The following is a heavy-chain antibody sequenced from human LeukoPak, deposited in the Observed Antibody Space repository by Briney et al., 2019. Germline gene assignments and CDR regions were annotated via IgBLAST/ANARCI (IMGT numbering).Heavy chain of an antibody. CDR3: ARDGEWELLLFYFDY. CDR1: GFTFSTYG. J-gene: IGHJ4*02. Sequence: GSLRLSCVASGFTFSTYGMHWVRQAPGKGLEWVAVISYDGSNKYYADSVKGRFTISRDNSKNTLYLQMNSLRAEDTAVYYCARDGEWELLLFYFDYWGQGTLVTVSS. D-gene: IGHD1-26*01. CDR2: ISYDGSNK. V-gene: IGHV3-30*19.